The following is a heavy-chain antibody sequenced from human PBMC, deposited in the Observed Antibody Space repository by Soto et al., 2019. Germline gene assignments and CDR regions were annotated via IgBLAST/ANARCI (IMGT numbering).Heavy chain of an antibody. Sequence: QVQLQESGPGLVKPSQTLSLTCTVSGGSISSGGYYWSWIRQHPGKGLEWNGYIYYSGSTYYNPSLKSRVTISVDTSKNQFSLKLSSVTAADTAVYYCARDRRYYDSSGYPQGYYFDYWGQGTLVTVSS. CDR1: GGSISSGGYY. V-gene: IGHV4-31*03. J-gene: IGHJ4*02. CDR2: IYYSGST. D-gene: IGHD3-22*01. CDR3: ARDRRYYDSSGYPQGYYFDY.